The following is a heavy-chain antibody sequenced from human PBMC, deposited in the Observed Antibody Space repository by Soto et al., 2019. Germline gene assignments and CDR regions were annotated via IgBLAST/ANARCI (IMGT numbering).Heavy chain of an antibody. Sequence: PSETLSLTCAVYGGSFSGYYWSWIRQPPGKGLEWIGEINHSGSTNYNPSLRSRVTISVDTSKNQFSLKLSSVTAADTAVYYCARGVIYSYHYYYYMDAWGKGTTVTVSS. D-gene: IGHD5-12*01. CDR3: ARGVIYSYHYYYYMDA. V-gene: IGHV4-34*01. J-gene: IGHJ6*03. CDR1: GGSFSGYY. CDR2: INHSGST.